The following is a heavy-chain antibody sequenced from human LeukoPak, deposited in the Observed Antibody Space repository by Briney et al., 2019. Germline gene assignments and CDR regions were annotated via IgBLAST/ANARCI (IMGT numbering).Heavy chain of an antibody. CDR1: GYTFTSYG. CDR2: ISAYNGNT. J-gene: IGHJ4*02. Sequence: EASVKVSCKASGYTFTSYGISWVRQAPGQGLEWMGWISAYNGNTSYAQKLQGRVTMTTDTSTSTAYMELRSLRPDDTAVYYCARDSPSNIVATIFDYWGQGTLVTVSS. V-gene: IGHV1-18*04. CDR3: ARDSPSNIVATIFDY. D-gene: IGHD5-12*01.